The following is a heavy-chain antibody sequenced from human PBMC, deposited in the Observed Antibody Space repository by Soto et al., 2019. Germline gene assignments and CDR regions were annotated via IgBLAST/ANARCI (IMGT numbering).Heavy chain of an antibody. CDR3: AGSMGGYCSGGSCLYNWFDP. CDR1: GGTFSSYA. Sequence: QVQLVQSGAEVKKPGSSVKVSCKASGGTFSSYAISWVRQAPGQGLEWMGGIIPIFGTANYAQKFQGRVTITADESTSTAYMELSSRRSEDTAGYYCAGSMGGYCSGGSCLYNWFDPWGQGTLVTVSS. D-gene: IGHD2-15*01. J-gene: IGHJ5*02. V-gene: IGHV1-69*12. CDR2: IIPIFGTA.